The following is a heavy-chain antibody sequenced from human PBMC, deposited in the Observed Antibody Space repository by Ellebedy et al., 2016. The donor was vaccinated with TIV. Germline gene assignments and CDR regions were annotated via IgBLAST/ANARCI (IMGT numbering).Heavy chain of an antibody. CDR2: IYLSDSDT. CDR3: AKLGHRATPDDS. J-gene: IGHJ4*02. Sequence: GESLKISCQGSAYSFINYWIVWVRQMPGRGLEWMGIIYLSDSDTRYSPSFQGQVTLSADRSVTTAYLHFNSLKPSDTAVYYCAKLGHRATPDDSWGQGTLVTVSS. V-gene: IGHV5-51*01. D-gene: IGHD1-14*01. CDR1: AYSFINYW.